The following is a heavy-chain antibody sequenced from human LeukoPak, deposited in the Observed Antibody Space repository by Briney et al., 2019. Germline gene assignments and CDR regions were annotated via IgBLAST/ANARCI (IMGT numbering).Heavy chain of an antibody. V-gene: IGHV4-34*01. CDR2: INHSGST. CDR3: AREENSSGWLYYFDY. Sequence: PSETLPLTCAVYGGSFSGYYWSWIRQPPGKGLEWIGEINHSGSTNYNPSLKSRVTISVDTSKNQFSLKLSSVTAADTAVYYCAREENSSGWLYYFDYWGQGTLVTVSS. D-gene: IGHD6-19*01. CDR1: GGSFSGYY. J-gene: IGHJ4*02.